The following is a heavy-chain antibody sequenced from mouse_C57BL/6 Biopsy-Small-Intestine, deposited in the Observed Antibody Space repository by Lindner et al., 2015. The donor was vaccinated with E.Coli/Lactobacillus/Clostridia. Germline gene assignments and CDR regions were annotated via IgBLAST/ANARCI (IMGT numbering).Heavy chain of an antibody. V-gene: IGHV1-81*01. CDR1: GDTFSNYA. D-gene: IGHD2-13*01. CDR2: IIPIFDET. J-gene: IGHJ4*01. Sequence: SVKVSCKASGDTFSNYAISWVRQAPGQGLEWIGAIIPIFDETHYTQKFQARVTITADESTKTAYMELSSLTSDDTAVYFCARGSFGDYIDYWGQGTLVTVSS. CDR3: ARGSFGDYIDY.